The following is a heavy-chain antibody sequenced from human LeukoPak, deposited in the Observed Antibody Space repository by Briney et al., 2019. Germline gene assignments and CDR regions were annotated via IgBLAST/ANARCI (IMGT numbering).Heavy chain of an antibody. CDR2: ISYDGSNK. Sequence: GRSLRLSCAASGFTFSSYAMHWVRQAPGKGLEWVAVISYDGSNKYYADSVKGRFTISRDNSKNTLYLQMNSLRAEDTAVYYCARDEAAWFGELMAPFDYWGQGTLVTVSS. CDR3: ARDEAAWFGELMAPFDY. V-gene: IGHV3-30*04. CDR1: GFTFSSYA. J-gene: IGHJ4*02. D-gene: IGHD3-10*01.